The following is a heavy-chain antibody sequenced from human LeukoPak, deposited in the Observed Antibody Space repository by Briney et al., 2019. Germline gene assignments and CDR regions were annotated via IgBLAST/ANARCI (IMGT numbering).Heavy chain of an antibody. D-gene: IGHD3-10*01. J-gene: IGHJ4*02. V-gene: IGHV4-34*01. CDR1: GGSFSGYY. CDR3: ASIPMVREGY. CDR2: INHSGST. Sequence: SETLSLTCAVYGGSFSGYYWSWIRQPPGKGLEWIGEINHSGSTNYNPSLKSRVTISVDTSKNQFSLKLSTVTAADTAVYYCASIPMVREGYWGQGTLVTVSS.